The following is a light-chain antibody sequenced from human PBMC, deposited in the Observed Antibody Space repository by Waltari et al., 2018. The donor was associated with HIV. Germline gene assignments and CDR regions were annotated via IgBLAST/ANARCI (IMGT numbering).Light chain of an antibody. CDR2: GAS. Sequence: AIRMTQSPSSFSASTGDSVTITCRASQGISSYIAWYQQKPGKAPKLLIYGASTLQSGVPSRFSGSGSGTDFTLTISCLQSEDFATYYCQQFYSYPYTFGQGTKLEIK. J-gene: IGKJ2*01. CDR1: QGISSY. CDR3: QQFYSYPYT. V-gene: IGKV1-8*01.